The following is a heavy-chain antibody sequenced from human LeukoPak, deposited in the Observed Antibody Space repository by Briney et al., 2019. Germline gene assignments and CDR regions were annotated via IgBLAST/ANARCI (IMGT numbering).Heavy chain of an antibody. Sequence: SETLSLTCTVSGGSISSYYWSWIRQPPGKGLEWIGYIYYSGSTNYNPSLKSRVTISVDTSKNQFSLKLSSVTAADTAVYYCARTGQLSDYYYYYYMDVWGKGTTVTVSS. CDR3: ARTGQLSDYYYYYYMDV. V-gene: IGHV4-59*12. J-gene: IGHJ6*03. CDR2: IYYSGST. D-gene: IGHD5-24*01. CDR1: GGSISSYY.